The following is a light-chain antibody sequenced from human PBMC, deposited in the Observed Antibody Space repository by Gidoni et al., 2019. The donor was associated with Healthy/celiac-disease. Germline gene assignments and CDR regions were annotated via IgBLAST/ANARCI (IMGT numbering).Light chain of an antibody. Sequence: EIVLTQSPGTLPLSPGERATLSCRASQSVSSSYLAWYQQKPGQAPRLRIYGASSRATGIPDRFSGSGSGTDFTLTISRLEPEDFAVYYCQQYGSSPPWTFGQXTKVEIK. CDR2: GAS. J-gene: IGKJ1*01. CDR1: QSVSSSY. CDR3: QQYGSSPPWT. V-gene: IGKV3-20*01.